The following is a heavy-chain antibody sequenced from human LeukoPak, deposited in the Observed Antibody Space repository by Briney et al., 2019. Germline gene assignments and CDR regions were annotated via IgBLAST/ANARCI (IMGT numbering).Heavy chain of an antibody. D-gene: IGHD6-13*01. CDR2: INHSGST. V-gene: IGHV4-34*01. J-gene: IGHJ5*02. CDR3: ARGSIAAEP. CDR1: GGSFSGYY. Sequence: SETQSLTCAVYGGSFSGYYWSWIRQPPGKGLEWIGEINHSGSTNYNPSLKSRVTISVDTSKNQFSLKLSSVTAADTAVYYCARGSIAAEPWGQGTLVTVSS.